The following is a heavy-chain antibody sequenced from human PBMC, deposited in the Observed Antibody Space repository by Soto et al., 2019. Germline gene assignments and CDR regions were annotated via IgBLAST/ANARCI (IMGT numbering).Heavy chain of an antibody. CDR2: ISGSGGHT. J-gene: IGHJ4*02. V-gene: IGHV3-23*01. D-gene: IGHD6-13*01. CDR1: GFTFTTYT. CDR3: AKDGSYSSSWPYYFDH. Sequence: EVQLLESGGGLVQPGGSLRLSCAASGFTFTTYTMSWLSQAPGKGLECVSSISGSGGHTYYADSVKGRLIVSRDNSKNTLYLHMNSLRAEDTAVYYCAKDGSYSSSWPYYFDHWGQGTLVTVSS.